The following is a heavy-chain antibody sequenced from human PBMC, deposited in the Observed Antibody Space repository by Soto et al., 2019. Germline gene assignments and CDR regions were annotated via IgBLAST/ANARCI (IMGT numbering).Heavy chain of an antibody. J-gene: IGHJ2*01. CDR1: GGSFSGYY. CDR2: INHSGST. CDR3: ARAAPAWYFDL. V-gene: IGHV4-34*01. Sequence: QVQLQQWGAGLLKPSETLSLTCAVYGGSFSGYYWSWIRQPPGKGLEWIGEINHSGSTNYNPSLKSRVTISVDTSKNQFSLKLSSVTAADTAVYYCARAAPAWYFDLWGRGTLVTVSS.